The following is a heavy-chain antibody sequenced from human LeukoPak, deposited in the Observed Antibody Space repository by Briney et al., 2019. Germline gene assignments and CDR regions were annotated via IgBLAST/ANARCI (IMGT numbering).Heavy chain of an antibody. CDR1: GFTFSSYA. D-gene: IGHD1-26*01. CDR3: AKDLLPVGASNYYFDY. V-gene: IGHV3-23*01. Sequence: PGGSLRLSCAASGFTFSSYAMSWVRQAPGKGLEWVSATSGSGGSTYYADSVKGRFSISRDNSKNTLYLQMNSLRVDDTAVYYCAKDLLPVGASNYYFDYWGQGTLVTVSS. J-gene: IGHJ4*02. CDR2: TSGSGGST.